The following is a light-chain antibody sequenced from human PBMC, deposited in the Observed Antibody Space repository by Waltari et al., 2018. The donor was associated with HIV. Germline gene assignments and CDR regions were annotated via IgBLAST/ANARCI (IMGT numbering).Light chain of an antibody. Sequence: EIVLTQSPATLSLSPGESATLSCRASQSVDGYLAWYHQQSGQAPRLLLYDASNRATGIPARFGGSGSATDFTLTSSRREPEDLAVYYWQRSSWPITFGQGTRLEIK. V-gene: IGKV3-11*01. CDR3: WQRSSWPIT. CDR1: QSVDGY. J-gene: IGKJ5*01. CDR2: DAS.